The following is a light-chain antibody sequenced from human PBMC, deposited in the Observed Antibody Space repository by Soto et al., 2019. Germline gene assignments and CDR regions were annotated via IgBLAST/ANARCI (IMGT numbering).Light chain of an antibody. V-gene: IGKV3-11*01. CDR2: DAS. J-gene: IGKJ5*01. CDR3: LHRMNWPLT. CDR1: ETVSSY. Sequence: IGLNQSPVTLSLSQGDRATLSCRASETVSSYLLWYQQKPGQDPRLLIYDASERATGIPARFSGSGSETDFTLTISSLEPEDFGVYYCLHRMNWPLTFGQGTRLEIK.